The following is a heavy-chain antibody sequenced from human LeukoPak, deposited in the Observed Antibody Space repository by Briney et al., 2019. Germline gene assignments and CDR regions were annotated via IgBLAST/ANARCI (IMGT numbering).Heavy chain of an antibody. D-gene: IGHD3-10*01. CDR3: ARSSMFRGVTVDY. V-gene: IGHV4-39*01. CDR2: IYHSGYT. Sequence: SETLSLTCTVSGGPINSSSYYWRWIRQPPGEALERNGSIYHSGYTYYNPSVRSRVTISVDTSKSQFSLKLSSVTAADTAVYYCARSSMFRGVTVDYWGQGTLVTVSS. CDR1: GGPINSSSYY. J-gene: IGHJ4*02.